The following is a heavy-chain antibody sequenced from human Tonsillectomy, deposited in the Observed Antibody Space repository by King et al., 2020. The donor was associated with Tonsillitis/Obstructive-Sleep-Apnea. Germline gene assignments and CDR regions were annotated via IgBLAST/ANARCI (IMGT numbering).Heavy chain of an antibody. Sequence: VQLQESGPGLVKPSETLSLTCTVSGGSISGYYWSWIRQPPGKGLEWIGYIYYSGGTKYNPSLKSRVTISVDMSKNQFSLKLSSVTAADTAVYYCAGEALDAFDIWGQGTMVTVSS. CDR2: IYYSGGT. J-gene: IGHJ3*02. CDR3: AGEALDAFDI. CDR1: GGSISGYY. V-gene: IGHV4-59*01.